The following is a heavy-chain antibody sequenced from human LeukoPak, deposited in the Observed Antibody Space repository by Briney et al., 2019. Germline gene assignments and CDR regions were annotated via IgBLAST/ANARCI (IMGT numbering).Heavy chain of an antibody. CDR2: MNPNSGNT. CDR1: GYTFTSYD. J-gene: IGHJ5*02. Sequence: ASVKVSCKASGYTFTSYDINWVRQATGQGLKWMGWMNPNSGNTGYAQKFQGRVTMTRNTSISTAYMELSILRSEDTAVYYCARGIRRGDYWFDPWGQGTLVTVSS. CDR3: ARGIRRGDYWFDP. D-gene: IGHD2-21*02. V-gene: IGHV1-8*01.